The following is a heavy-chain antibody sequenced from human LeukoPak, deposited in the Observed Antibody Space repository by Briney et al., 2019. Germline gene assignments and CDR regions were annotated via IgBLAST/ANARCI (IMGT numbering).Heavy chain of an antibody. CDR1: GFTSSNYW. Sequence: GGSLRLSCAASGFTSSNYWMHWVRQAPGKGLVWVSRINSDGSSTTYADSVKGRFTISRDNAKNTLYLQMNSLRAEDTAVYYCARGVHATVTRFDSWGQGTLVPVSS. CDR2: INSDGSST. D-gene: IGHD4-17*01. J-gene: IGHJ4*02. V-gene: IGHV3-74*01. CDR3: ARGVHATVTRFDS.